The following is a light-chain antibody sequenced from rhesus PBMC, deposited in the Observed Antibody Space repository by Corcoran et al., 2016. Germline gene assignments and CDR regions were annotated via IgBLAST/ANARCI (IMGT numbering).Light chain of an antibody. V-gene: IGKV1-22*01. CDR1: QSISSW. CDR2: KTS. J-gene: IGKJ1*01. Sequence: DIQMTQSPSSLSASVGDTVTITCRASQSISSWLAWYQQKPGKAPKLLIYKTSSLQSGVPTSFSGSGSGTDLTLTISSLQPEDFATYYCLQYSRSPWTFGQGTKVEIK. CDR3: LQYSRSPWT.